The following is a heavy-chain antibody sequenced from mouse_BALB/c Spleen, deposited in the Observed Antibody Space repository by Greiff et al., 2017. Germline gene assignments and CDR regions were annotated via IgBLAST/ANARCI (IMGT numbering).Heavy chain of an antibody. CDR2: ISYSGST. J-gene: IGHJ1*01. D-gene: IGHD1-2*01. V-gene: IGHV3-2*02. CDR3: ALTTAHWYFDV. CDR1: GYSITSDYA. Sequence: VQLKESGPGLVKPSQSLSLTCTVTGYSITSDYAWNWIRQFPGNKLEWMGYISYSGSTSYNPSLKSRISITRDTSKNQFFLQLNSVTTEDTATYYCALTTAHWYFDVWGAGTTVTVSS.